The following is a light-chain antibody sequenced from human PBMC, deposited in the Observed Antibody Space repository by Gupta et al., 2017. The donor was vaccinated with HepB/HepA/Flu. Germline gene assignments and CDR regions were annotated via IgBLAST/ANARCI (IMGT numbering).Light chain of an antibody. V-gene: IGLV2-23*02. CDR1: SSDVGDYNL. CDR3: CSYAGSYTFVV. Sequence: QSALTQPASASGSPGQSITISCTGTSSDVGDYNLVSWYQHQPGTAPKLIIYQVSKRPSGVSNRFSGSKSGNTASLTISGLQAEDEAEYYCCSYAGSYTFVVFGGGTKLTVL. J-gene: IGLJ2*01. CDR2: QVS.